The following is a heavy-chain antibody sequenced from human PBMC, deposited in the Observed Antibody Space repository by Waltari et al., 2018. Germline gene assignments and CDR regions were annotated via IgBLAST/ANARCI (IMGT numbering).Heavy chain of an antibody. CDR1: GGSISSYY. V-gene: IGHV4-59*01. J-gene: IGHJ6*02. D-gene: IGHD3-22*01. CDR3: ARVDSSGYYWGGYYYGMDV. Sequence: QVQLQESGPGLATPSETLSLTCTVSGGSISSYYWCWIRQPAGTGLEWIGYIYYSGSTNYNPSLKSRVTISVDTAKNQFSLKLSSVTAADTAGYYCARVDSSGYYWGGYYYGMDVWGQGTTVTVSS. CDR2: IYYSGST.